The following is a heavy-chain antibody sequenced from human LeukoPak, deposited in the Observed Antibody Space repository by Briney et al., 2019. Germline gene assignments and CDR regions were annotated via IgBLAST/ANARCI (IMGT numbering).Heavy chain of an antibody. V-gene: IGHV3-30-3*01. CDR2: ISYDGSDK. J-gene: IGHJ4*02. Sequence: GGSLRLSCAASGFTFSGYGMHWVRQAPGKGLEWVAIISYDGSDKYYADSVKGRFTISRDNSKNTLYLQMNSLGTEDTALYYCAKDLGRFFDYWGQGALVTVSS. CDR3: AKDLGRFFDY. CDR1: GFTFSGYG.